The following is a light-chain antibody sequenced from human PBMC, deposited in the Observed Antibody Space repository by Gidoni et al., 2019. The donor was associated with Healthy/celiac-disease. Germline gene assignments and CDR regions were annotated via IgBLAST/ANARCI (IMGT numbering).Light chain of an antibody. CDR1: QSVSSY. J-gene: IGKJ1*01. CDR3: QQRSHWPPT. CDR2: DAS. Sequence: EIVLTQSPATLSLSPGERATLSCRASQSVSSYLAWYQPKPGQAPRLLIYDASNRATGIPARFSGSGSGTDFTLTISSLEPEDFAVYYCQQRSHWPPTFGQGTKVEIK. V-gene: IGKV3-11*01.